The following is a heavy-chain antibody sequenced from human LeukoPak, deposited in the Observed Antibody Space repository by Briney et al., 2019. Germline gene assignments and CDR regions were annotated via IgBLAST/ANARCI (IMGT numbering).Heavy chain of an antibody. Sequence: GASVKVSCKASGYTFTSYDINWVRQATGQGLEWMGWMNPNSGNTGYAQKFQGRVTITRNTSISTAYMELSSLRSEDTAVYYCARVAGGSGWYRVEYFDYWGQGTLVTVSS. J-gene: IGHJ4*02. CDR3: ARVAGGSGWYRVEYFDY. D-gene: IGHD6-19*01. V-gene: IGHV1-8*03. CDR1: GYTFTSYD. CDR2: MNPNSGNT.